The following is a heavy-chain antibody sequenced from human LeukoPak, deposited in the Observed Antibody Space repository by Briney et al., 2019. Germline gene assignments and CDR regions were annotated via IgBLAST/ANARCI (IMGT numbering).Heavy chain of an antibody. CDR1: GFTFSSYA. CDR3: ARYDVYSGSHGGLAY. J-gene: IGHJ4*02. D-gene: IGHD1-26*01. CDR2: IWYDGSNK. V-gene: IGHV3-33*08. Sequence: GGSLRLSCAASGFTFSSYAMHWVRQAPGKGLEWVAVIWYDGSNKYYADSVKGRFTISRDNSKNTLYLQMNSLRAEDTAVYYCARYDVYSGSHGGLAYWGQGTLVTVSS.